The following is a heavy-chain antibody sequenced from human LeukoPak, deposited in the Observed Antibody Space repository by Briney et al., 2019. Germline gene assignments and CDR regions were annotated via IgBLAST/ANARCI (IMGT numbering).Heavy chain of an antibody. CDR3: GRDAVLGSGSTDY. Sequence: SGGSLRLSCGAAGISFTDHWLHWVRQAPGKGLVWVSRIRSDGGETNYADSVKGRFTISRDNAKNTLYLQMNSLGVEDTAVYYCGRDAVLGSGSTDYWGQGVLVTVSS. V-gene: IGHV3-74*01. J-gene: IGHJ4*02. CDR1: GISFTDHW. CDR2: IRSDGGET. D-gene: IGHD3-10*01.